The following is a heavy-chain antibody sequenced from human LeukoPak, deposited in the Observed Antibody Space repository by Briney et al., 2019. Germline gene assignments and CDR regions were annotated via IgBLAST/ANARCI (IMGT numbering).Heavy chain of an antibody. CDR2: VKQDVNEK. V-gene: IGHV3-7*01. Sequence: HPGGSLRLSCAASGFTFSSHWMTWVRQAPGKGLEWVASVKQDVNEKYYVDSVKGRFTISRDNAKNSLYLQMNSLRAEDTAVYYCARAVGAKGGAFDIWGQGTMVTVSS. D-gene: IGHD1-26*01. CDR3: ARAVGAKGGAFDI. J-gene: IGHJ3*02. CDR1: GFTFSSHW.